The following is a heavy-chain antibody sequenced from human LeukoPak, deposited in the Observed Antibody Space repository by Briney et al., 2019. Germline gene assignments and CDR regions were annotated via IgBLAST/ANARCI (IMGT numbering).Heavy chain of an antibody. Sequence: SETLSVTCTVSGGSISSYYWSWIRQPPGKGLEWIGYIYYSGSTNYNPSLKSRVTISVDTSKNQFSLKLSSVTAADTAVYYCARQLSIVGAPIYWGQGTLVTVSS. CDR1: GGSISSYY. J-gene: IGHJ4*02. D-gene: IGHD1-26*01. CDR2: IYYSGST. V-gene: IGHV4-59*08. CDR3: ARQLSIVGAPIY.